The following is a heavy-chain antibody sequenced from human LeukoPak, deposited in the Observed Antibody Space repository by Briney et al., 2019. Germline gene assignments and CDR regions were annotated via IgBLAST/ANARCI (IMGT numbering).Heavy chain of an antibody. CDR2: FDPEDGET. D-gene: IGHD1-26*01. CDR1: GYTLTELS. CDR3: ATGDLVGAKTFWFDP. Sequence: ASVKFSCKVSGYTLTELSMHWVRQAPGKGLEWMGGFDPEDGETIYAQKFQGRVTMTEDTSTDTAYMELSSLRSEDTAVYYCATGDLVGAKTFWFDPWGQGTLVTVSS. V-gene: IGHV1-24*01. J-gene: IGHJ5*02.